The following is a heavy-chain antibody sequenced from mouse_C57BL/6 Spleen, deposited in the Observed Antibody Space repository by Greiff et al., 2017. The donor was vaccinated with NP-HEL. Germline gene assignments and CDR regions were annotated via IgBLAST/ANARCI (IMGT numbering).Heavy chain of an antibody. CDR2: IGPGSGST. J-gene: IGHJ4*01. Sequence: KQSGAELVKPGASVKISCKASGYTFTDYYINWVKQRPGQGLEWIGKIGPGSGSTYYNEKFKGKATLTADKSSSTAYMQLSSLTSEDSAVYFCARGGMVTTRDYYAMDYWGQGTSVTVSS. CDR1: GYTFTDYY. V-gene: IGHV1-77*01. D-gene: IGHD2-2*01. CDR3: ARGGMVTTRDYYAMDY.